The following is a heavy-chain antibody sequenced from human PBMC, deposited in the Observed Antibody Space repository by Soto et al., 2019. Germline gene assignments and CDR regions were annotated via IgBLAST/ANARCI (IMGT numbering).Heavy chain of an antibody. CDR3: ARDLQYYGSGSYYDYYYYGMDV. D-gene: IGHD3-10*01. J-gene: IGHJ6*02. CDR1: GGTFSSYA. CDR2: IIPIYGTA. V-gene: IGHV1-69*01. Sequence: QVQLVQSGAEVKKPGSSVKVSCKASGGTFSSYAISWVRQAPGQGLAWMGGIIPIYGTANHAQKFQGRVTSTADECTSTAYMELGRVRSEGTAVYYCARDLQYYGSGSYYDYYYYGMDVWGQGITVTVS.